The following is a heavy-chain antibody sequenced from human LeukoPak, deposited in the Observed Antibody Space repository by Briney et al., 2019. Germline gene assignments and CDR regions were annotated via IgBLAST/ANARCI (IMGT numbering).Heavy chain of an antibody. Sequence: ATVKISCKVSGYTFTDYYMHWVQQAPGKGLEWMGLVDPEDGGTIYAEKFQGRVTITADTSTDTAYMELSSLRSEDTAVYYCAIGRWLQPFDPWGQGTLVTVSS. CDR2: VDPEDGGT. J-gene: IGHJ5*02. D-gene: IGHD5-24*01. CDR3: AIGRWLQPFDP. CDR1: GYTFTDYY. V-gene: IGHV1-69-2*01.